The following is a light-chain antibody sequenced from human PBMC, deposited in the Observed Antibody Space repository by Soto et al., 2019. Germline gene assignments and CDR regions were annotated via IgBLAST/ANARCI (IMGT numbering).Light chain of an antibody. CDR2: EGS. Sequence: QSALTQPASVSGSPGQSITISCTGTSSDVGNYNLVSWYQQQPGKAPKLMIYEGSKRPSGVSNRFSGSKSGNTASLTISGLQAEDEADYYCCSYAGSSPLEVFGGGTKVTVL. V-gene: IGLV2-23*01. J-gene: IGLJ2*01. CDR3: CSYAGSSPLEV. CDR1: SSDVGNYNL.